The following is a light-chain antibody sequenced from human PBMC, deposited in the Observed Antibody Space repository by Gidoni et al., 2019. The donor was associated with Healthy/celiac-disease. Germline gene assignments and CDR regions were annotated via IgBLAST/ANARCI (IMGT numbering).Light chain of an antibody. V-gene: IGLV1-40*01. CDR2: GNS. J-gene: IGLJ1*01. CDR1: SSNIGAGYD. CDR3: QSYDSSLSGSYV. Sequence: VSGAPGQRVTISCTGSSSNIGAGYDVHWYQQLPGTAPILLIYGNSNRPSGVPDRFSGSKSGTSASLAITGLQAEDEADYYCQSYDSSLSGSYVFGTGTKVTVL.